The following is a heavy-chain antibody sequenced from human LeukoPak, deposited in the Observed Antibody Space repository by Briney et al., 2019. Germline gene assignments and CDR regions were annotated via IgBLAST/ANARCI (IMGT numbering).Heavy chain of an antibody. V-gene: IGHV3-7*01. D-gene: IGHD3-10*02. CDR1: GFTFTNYW. Sequence: GGSLRLSCAASGFTFTNYWMSWVRQAPGKGLELVANIKQDRSEKYVDSVKGRFTISRDNAKNSLYLQMNSLRAEDTAVYYCAELGITMIGGVWGKGTTVTISS. CDR2: IKQDRSEK. CDR3: AELGITMIGGV. J-gene: IGHJ6*04.